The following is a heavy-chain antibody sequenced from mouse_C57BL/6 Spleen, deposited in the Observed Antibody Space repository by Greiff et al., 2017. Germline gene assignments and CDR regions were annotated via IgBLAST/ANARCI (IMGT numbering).Heavy chain of an antibody. CDR1: GFTFRDYG. D-gene: IGHD3-1*01. Sequence: EVKLMESGGGLVKPGGSLKLSCAASGFTFRDYGMHWVRQAPEKGLEWVAYISSGSSTIYYADTVKGRFTISRDNAKNTLFLQMTSLRSEDTAMYYCARGGYYWYFDVWGTGTTVTVSS. J-gene: IGHJ1*03. CDR3: ARGGYYWYFDV. CDR2: ISSGSSTI. V-gene: IGHV5-17*01.